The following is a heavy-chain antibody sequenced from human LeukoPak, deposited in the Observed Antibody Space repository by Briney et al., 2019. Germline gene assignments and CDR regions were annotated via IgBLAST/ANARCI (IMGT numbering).Heavy chain of an antibody. V-gene: IGHV3-15*01. J-gene: IGHJ6*02. CDR1: GFTFSNAW. Sequence: GGSLRLSCAASGFTFSNAWMSWVRQAPGKGLEWDGRIKSKTDGGTTDYAAPVKGRFTISRDDSKNTLYLQMNSLKTEDTAVYYCTTEQQPDYYYYYGMDVWGQGTTVTVSS. CDR3: TTEQQPDYYYYYGMDV. CDR2: IKSKTDGGTT. D-gene: IGHD6-13*01.